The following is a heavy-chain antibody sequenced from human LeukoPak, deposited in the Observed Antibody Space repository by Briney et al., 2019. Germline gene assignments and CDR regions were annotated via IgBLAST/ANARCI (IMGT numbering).Heavy chain of an antibody. CDR2: ISISGDKA. CDR3: AKEIRPNDY. V-gene: IGHV3-23*01. D-gene: IGHD4-17*01. CDR1: GFTFSDHA. Sequence: GSLRLSCAASGFTFSDHAMSWVRQAPAKGLEWVSSISISGDKAYYTDSVKGRFTISRDNSKNTVYRQMNSLRPDDTAVYYCAKEIRPNDYWGQGTLVTVSS. J-gene: IGHJ4*02.